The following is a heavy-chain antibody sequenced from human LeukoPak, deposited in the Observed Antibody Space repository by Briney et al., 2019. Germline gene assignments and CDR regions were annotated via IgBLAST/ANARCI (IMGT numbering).Heavy chain of an antibody. J-gene: IGHJ4*02. CDR2: IYYSGST. CDR1: GGSISSYY. CDR3: ARQESRDGDPFFDY. D-gene: IGHD4-17*01. V-gene: IGHV4-59*08. Sequence: KPSETLSLTCTVSGGSISSYYWSWIRQPPGKGLEWIGYIYYSGSTNYNPSLKSRVTISVDTSKTQFSLKLSSVTAADTAVCYCARQESRDGDPFFDYWGQGTLVTVSS.